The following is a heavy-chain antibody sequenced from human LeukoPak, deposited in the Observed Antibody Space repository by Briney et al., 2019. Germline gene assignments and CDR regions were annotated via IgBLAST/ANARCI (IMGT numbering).Heavy chain of an antibody. CDR1: GGSISGYY. Sequence: KPAETLSLTCTVSGGSISGYYWSWIRQPAGKGLEWIGRIYSSGSTNYNPSLKSRVSMSVDTSKNQFCLKLTSVTAADTAFYYCATTKLGDDQYYFDYWGQGTPVTVSS. V-gene: IGHV4-4*07. CDR2: IYSSGST. J-gene: IGHJ4*02. D-gene: IGHD1-7*01. CDR3: ATTKLGDDQYYFDY.